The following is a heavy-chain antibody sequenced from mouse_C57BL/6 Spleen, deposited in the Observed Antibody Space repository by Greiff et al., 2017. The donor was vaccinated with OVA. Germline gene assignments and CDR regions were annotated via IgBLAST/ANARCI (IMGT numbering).Heavy chain of an antibody. CDR3: ARLYGSSYSYCDV. J-gene: IGHJ1*03. CDR1: GFTFSSYG. D-gene: IGHD1-1*01. Sequence: EVQRVESGGDLVKPGGSLKLSCAASGFTFSSYGMSWVRQTPDKRLEWVATISSGGSYTYYPDSVKGRFTISRDTAKNTLYLQMSSLQTEDTAIYDGARLYGSSYSYCDVWGTGTTVTVAS. CDR2: ISSGGSYT. V-gene: IGHV5-6*01.